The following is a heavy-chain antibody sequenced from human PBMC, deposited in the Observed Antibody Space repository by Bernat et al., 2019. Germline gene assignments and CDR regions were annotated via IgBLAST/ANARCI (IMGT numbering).Heavy chain of an antibody. CDR2: ISSSSSYT. Sequence: QVQLVESGGGLVKPGGSLRLSCAASGFTFSDYYMSWIRQAPGKGLEWVSYISSSSSYTNYADSVKGRFTISRDNAKNSLYLQMNSLRAEDTAVYYCARGMLRYFDWSTAPFDYWGQGTLVTVSS. V-gene: IGHV3-11*05. CDR1: GFTFSDYY. CDR3: ARGMLRYFDWSTAPFDY. D-gene: IGHD3-9*01. J-gene: IGHJ4*02.